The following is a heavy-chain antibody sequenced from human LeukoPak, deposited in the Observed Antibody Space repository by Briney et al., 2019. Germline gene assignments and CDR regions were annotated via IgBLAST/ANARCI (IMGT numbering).Heavy chain of an antibody. CDR2: INQDGSKE. V-gene: IGHV3-7*01. D-gene: IGHD5-12*01. Sequence: GGSLRLSCAASGFTFNYWMTWVRQAPGKGLEWVAHINQDGSKEYYMDSVKARFTISRDNAKNSLSLQMNSLRAEGTAVYYCVRDGGVSGYDLLDYWGQGTLVTVSS. CDR3: VRDGGVSGYDLLDY. CDR1: GFTFNYW. J-gene: IGHJ4*02.